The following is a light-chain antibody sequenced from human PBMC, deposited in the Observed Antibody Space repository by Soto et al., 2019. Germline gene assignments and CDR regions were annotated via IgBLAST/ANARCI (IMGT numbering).Light chain of an antibody. J-gene: IGKJ1*01. CDR2: GAS. Sequence: EIVMTQSPATLSVSPGERATLSCRASQSVSSNLAWYQQKPGQAPRLLIYGASTRATGIPAGFSGSGSGTEFSITISSLQSEDFAGYYCQHYNNWWTFGQGTKVEIK. CDR1: QSVSSN. V-gene: IGKV3-15*01. CDR3: QHYNNWWT.